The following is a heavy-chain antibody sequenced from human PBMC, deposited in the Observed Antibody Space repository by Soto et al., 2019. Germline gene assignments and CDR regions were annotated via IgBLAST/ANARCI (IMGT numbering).Heavy chain of an antibody. Sequence: EVQLLESGGGLVQPGGSLRLSCAASGFTFSSYAMSWVRQAPGKGLEWVSAISGSGGSTYYADSVKCRFTISRDNSKNTLYLQMNSLRAEDTAVYYCANLGLVTTVTTKHDYWGQGTLVTVSS. CDR1: GFTFSSYA. J-gene: IGHJ4*02. CDR2: ISGSGGST. CDR3: ANLGLVTTVTTKHDY. D-gene: IGHD4-17*01. V-gene: IGHV3-23*01.